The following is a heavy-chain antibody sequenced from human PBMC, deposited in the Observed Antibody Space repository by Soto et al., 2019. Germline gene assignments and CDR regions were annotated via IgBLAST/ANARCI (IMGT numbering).Heavy chain of an antibody. CDR3: ARVSTSASGSYYTLDY. Sequence: QVQLQESGPGLVKPSETLSLTCTVSGDSISSHYWRWIRQPPGKGLEWIGFGSTKYNPSLKSRISISVDTSKNQFSLNLTSATAADTAVYYCARVSTSASGSYYTLDYWGQGTLVTVSS. V-gene: IGHV4-59*11. CDR1: GDSISSHY. D-gene: IGHD3-10*01. CDR2: FGST. J-gene: IGHJ4*02.